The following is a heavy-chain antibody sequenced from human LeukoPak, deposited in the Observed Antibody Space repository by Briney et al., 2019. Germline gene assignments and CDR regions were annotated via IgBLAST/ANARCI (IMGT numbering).Heavy chain of an antibody. J-gene: IGHJ4*02. D-gene: IGHD3-22*01. CDR3: TRGRDTTGYFVY. Sequence: VASVKVSCKASGYTFTNYTINWVRLAPGQGLEWMGWIDTNTGNPTYAQGFAGRSVFSLDTSVTTTYLQTSSLRAEDTAVYYCTRGRDTTGYFVYWGQGTLVTVSS. V-gene: IGHV7-4-1*02. CDR1: GYTFTNYT. CDR2: IDTNTGNP.